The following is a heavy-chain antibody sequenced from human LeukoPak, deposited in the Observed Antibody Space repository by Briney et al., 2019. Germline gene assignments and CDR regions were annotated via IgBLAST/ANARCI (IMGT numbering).Heavy chain of an antibody. Sequence: GGSLRISCAASGFTFSSYAMHWVRQAPGKGLEWVAVISYDGSNKYYADSVKGRFTISRDNSKNTLYLQMNSLRAEDTAVYYCARNSGAAMVAPFDYWGQGTLVTVSS. D-gene: IGHD5-18*01. J-gene: IGHJ4*02. CDR2: ISYDGSNK. CDR3: ARNSGAAMVAPFDY. V-gene: IGHV3-30-3*01. CDR1: GFTFSSYA.